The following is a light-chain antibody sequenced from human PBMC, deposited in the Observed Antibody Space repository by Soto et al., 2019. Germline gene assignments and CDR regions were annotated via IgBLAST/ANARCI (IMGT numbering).Light chain of an antibody. Sequence: QPALTQSPSASASLGASVKLTCTLSSRHNTNAIAWHQQQPKKGPRFLMKVNSDGSHFKGDGIPDRFSGSSSGAERYLTISSLQSEDEADYYCQAWATGIHIFGGGTKLTVL. CDR1: SRHNTNA. CDR3: QAWATGIHI. J-gene: IGLJ2*01. CDR2: VNSDGSH. V-gene: IGLV4-69*01.